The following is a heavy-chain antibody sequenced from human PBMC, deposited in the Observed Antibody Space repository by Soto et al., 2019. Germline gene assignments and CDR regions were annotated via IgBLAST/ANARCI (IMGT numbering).Heavy chain of an antibody. D-gene: IGHD2-21*01. V-gene: IGHV3-66*01. CDR1: GFTVSSKY. CDR3: ARDLAVIMVAFDI. Sequence: PGGSLRLSCAASGFTVSSKYMSWVRQAPGKGLEWVSLIQSGGTTYYADSVKGRFTISRDSSKNMLHLQMDSLRAEDTAVYYCARDLAVIMVAFDIWGQGTMVTVPS. CDR2: IQSGGTT. J-gene: IGHJ3*02.